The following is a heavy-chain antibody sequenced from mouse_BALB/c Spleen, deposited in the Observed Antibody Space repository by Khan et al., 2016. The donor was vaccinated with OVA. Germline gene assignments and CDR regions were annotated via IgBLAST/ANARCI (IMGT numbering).Heavy chain of an antibody. Sequence: QVQLKQSGAELVRPGSSVKISCKTSGYAFSNYWMNWVKQRPGQGLEWIGQIYPGDGDTNYNGEFKGKATLTADKSSNTAYMHLSSLTAEDSAVYFCARSGYGLFAYWGQGTLVTVSA. J-gene: IGHJ3*01. D-gene: IGHD1-2*01. V-gene: IGHV1-80*01. CDR1: GYAFSNYW. CDR3: ARSGYGLFAY. CDR2: IYPGDGDT.